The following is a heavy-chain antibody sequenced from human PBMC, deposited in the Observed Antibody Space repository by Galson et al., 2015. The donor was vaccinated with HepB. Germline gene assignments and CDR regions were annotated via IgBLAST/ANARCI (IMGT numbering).Heavy chain of an antibody. J-gene: IGHJ5*02. V-gene: IGHV3-23*01. CDR1: GFTFSSYA. CDR2: ISGSGGST. D-gene: IGHD3-16*02. CDR3: AKTYYDYIWGTYRYTRFDP. Sequence: SLRLSCAASGFTFSSYAMSWVRQTPGKGLDWVSTISGSGGSTFYADSVKGRFTISRDNSKNTLYLQMNSLRAEDTAVYYCAKTYYDYIWGTYRYTRFDPWGQGTLVTVSS.